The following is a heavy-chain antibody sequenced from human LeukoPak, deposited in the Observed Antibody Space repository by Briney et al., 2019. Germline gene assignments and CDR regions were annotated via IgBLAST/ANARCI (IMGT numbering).Heavy chain of an antibody. CDR2: XXXISXXI. CDR3: AXSYXSSRGTFDY. CDR1: XFXXXXXX. J-gene: IGHJ4*01. Sequence: GGSLXLSCAAXXFXXXXXXXXXVXXXXGXXXXXVXXXXXISXXIXYAXXVKGRFTISRDNVKNSLYLQMNSLRAEDTAVYXCAXSYXSSRGTFDYWGXGTLVTVSS. V-gene: IGHV3-21*01. D-gene: IGHD6-6*01.